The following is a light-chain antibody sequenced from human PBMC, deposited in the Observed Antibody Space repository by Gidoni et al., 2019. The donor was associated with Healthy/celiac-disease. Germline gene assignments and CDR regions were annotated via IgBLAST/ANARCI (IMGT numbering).Light chain of an antibody. CDR2: GAS. Sequence: PATLSVSPGERATLSCRASQSVSSNLAWYQQKPGQAPRLLIYGASTRATGIPARFSGSGSGTEFTLTISSLQSEDFAVYYCQQYNNWPITFGQGTRLEIK. V-gene: IGKV3-15*01. J-gene: IGKJ5*01. CDR3: QQYNNWPIT. CDR1: QSVSSN.